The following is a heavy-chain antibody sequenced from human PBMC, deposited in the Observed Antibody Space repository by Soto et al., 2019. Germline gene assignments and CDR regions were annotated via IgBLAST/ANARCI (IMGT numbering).Heavy chain of an antibody. D-gene: IGHD6-19*01. Sequence: QVQLVESGGGLVQPGGSLRLSCAASGFTFSDYYMSWLRQAPGKGLEWVSYISSSGSTIYYAYSVKGRFTISRDNAKNSLYLQMNSLRAEDTAVYYCATPGGSGWDYEYFQHWGQGTLVTVSS. CDR3: ATPGGSGWDYEYFQH. CDR2: ISSSGSTI. V-gene: IGHV3-11*01. CDR1: GFTFSDYY. J-gene: IGHJ1*01.